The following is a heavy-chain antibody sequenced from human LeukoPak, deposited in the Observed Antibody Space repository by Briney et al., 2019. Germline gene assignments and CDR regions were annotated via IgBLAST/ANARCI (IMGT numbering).Heavy chain of an antibody. CDR2: ISYVGSNK. J-gene: IGHJ4*02. Sequence: GGSLRLSCAASGFTFSTYGMHWVRQAPGKGLEWVAAISYVGSNKNYADSVKGRFTISRDNAKNSLYLQMNSLRAEDTAVYYCARAGDETTVDYWGQGTLVTVSS. V-gene: IGHV3-30*03. CDR1: GFTFSTYG. CDR3: ARAGDETTVDY. D-gene: IGHD4-11*01.